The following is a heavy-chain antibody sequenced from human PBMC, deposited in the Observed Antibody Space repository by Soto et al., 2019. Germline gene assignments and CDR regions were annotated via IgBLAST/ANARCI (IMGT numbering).Heavy chain of an antibody. D-gene: IGHD2-15*01. CDR3: EREPADCSGGSCYPSYYYYYGMDG. V-gene: IGHV3-15*07. Sequence: GGSLRLSCAASGFTFSNAWMNWVRQAPGKGLEWVGRIKSKTDGGTTDYAAPVKGRFTISRDDSKNTLYLQMNSLKTEDTAVYYCEREPADCSGGSCYPSYYYYYGMDGWGQWTTVTVSS. J-gene: IGHJ6*02. CDR1: GFTFSNAW. CDR2: IKSKTDGGTT.